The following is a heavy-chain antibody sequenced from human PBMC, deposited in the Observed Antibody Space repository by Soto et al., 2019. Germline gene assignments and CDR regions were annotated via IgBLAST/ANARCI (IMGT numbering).Heavy chain of an antibody. J-gene: IGHJ4*02. CDR1: GGSFSGYS. CDR3: ARLVNWNSFDY. Sequence: LSLTCAVYGGSFSGYSWTWIRQPPGKGLEWIGYINHSGSTNYNPSLKSRVTISVDTSKNQFSLKLSSVTAADTAVYYCARLVNWNSFDYWGQGTLVTVSS. CDR2: INHSGST. D-gene: IGHD1-1*01. V-gene: IGHV4-34*01.